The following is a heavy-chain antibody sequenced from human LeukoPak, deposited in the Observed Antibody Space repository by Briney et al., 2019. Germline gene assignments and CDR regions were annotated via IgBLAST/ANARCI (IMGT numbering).Heavy chain of an antibody. CDR1: GFIFNSYG. V-gene: IGHV3-23*01. CDR2: LSGSGDTT. J-gene: IGHJ4*02. Sequence: SGGSLRLSCAASGFIFNSYGMSWVRQAPGKGLEWVSALSGSGDTTYYADSVKGRFTISRDNSKNTLYLQMNSLRVEDTAIYYCGKDRSWGLDYWGQGTLVTVSS. CDR3: GKDRSWGLDY. D-gene: IGHD7-27*01.